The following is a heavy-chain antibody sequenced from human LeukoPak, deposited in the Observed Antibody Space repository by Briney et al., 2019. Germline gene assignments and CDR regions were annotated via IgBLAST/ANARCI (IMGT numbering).Heavy chain of an antibody. D-gene: IGHD6-13*01. CDR1: GGSISSYY. Sequence: PSETLSLTCTVSGGSISSYYWSWIRQPPGKGLEWIGEINHSGSTNYNPSLKSRVTISVDTSKNQFSLKLSSVTAADTAVYYCARGRRSSSSPFDYWGQGTLVTVSS. J-gene: IGHJ4*02. CDR2: INHSGST. CDR3: ARGRRSSSSPFDY. V-gene: IGHV4-34*01.